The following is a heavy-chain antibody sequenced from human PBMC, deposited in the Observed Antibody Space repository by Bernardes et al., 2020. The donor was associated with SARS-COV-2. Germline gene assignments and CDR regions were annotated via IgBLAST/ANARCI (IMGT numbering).Heavy chain of an antibody. CDR2: VYYTEIT. J-gene: IGHJ5*02. CDR3: ARRTNNFGYYFDP. V-gene: IGHV4-39*02. Sequence: AEPLSLTCTVSGGSISGISYFWGWLRQPPGKGLEWIARVYYTEITYYNPSLKSRVTMSVDTSKNRFSLKLTSVTAADTALYYCARRTNNFGYYFDPWGQGTLVTVSS. D-gene: IGHD5-18*01. CDR1: GGSISGISYF.